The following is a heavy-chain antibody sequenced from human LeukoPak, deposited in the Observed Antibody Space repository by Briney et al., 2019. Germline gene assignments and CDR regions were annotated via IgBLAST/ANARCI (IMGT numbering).Heavy chain of an antibody. CDR1: GGSISSYY. J-gene: IGHJ2*01. CDR2: IYYSGST. CDR3: ARGSCGGDCYYSYWYFNL. V-gene: IGHV4-59*01. D-gene: IGHD2-21*02. Sequence: SETLSLTCTVSGGSISSYYWSWIRQPPGKGLEWVGYIYYSGSTNYNPSLKSRVTISVDTSKNQFSLKLSSVTAADTAVYYCARGSCGGDCYYSYWYFNLWGRGTLVTVSS.